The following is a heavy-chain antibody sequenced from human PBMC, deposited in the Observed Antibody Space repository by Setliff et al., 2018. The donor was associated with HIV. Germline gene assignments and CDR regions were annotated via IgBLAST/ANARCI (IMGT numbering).Heavy chain of an antibody. CDR3: ARAMGSSGYYEVWYYYGMDV. CDR2: INYSGST. D-gene: IGHD3-22*01. Sequence: SETLSLTCTVSGGSISSGGYYWSWIRQYPGKGLGWIGYINYSGSTYYKPSLKSRVTISVATSKNQFSLKVRSVTAADTAVYHCARAMGSSGYYEVWYYYGMDVWGQGTTVTVSS. J-gene: IGHJ6*02. CDR1: GGSISSGGYY. V-gene: IGHV4-31*03.